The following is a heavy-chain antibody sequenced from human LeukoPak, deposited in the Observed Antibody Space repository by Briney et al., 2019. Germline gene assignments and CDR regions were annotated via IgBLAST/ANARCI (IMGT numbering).Heavy chain of an antibody. V-gene: IGHV3-9*01. CDR1: GFTLGDYD. Sequence: GGSLRLSCAASGFTLGDYDIHWVRQAPGKGPEWVSSISSNSDTIAYAEPVKGRFTVSRDNTINSLYLEMDSLRVEDTALYYCLTSSFDHWGQGTLVTVSS. J-gene: IGHJ4*02. CDR3: LTSSFDH. CDR2: ISSNSDTI.